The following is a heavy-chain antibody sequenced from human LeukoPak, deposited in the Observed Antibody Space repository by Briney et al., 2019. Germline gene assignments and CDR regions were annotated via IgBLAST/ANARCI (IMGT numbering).Heavy chain of an antibody. Sequence: PSETLSLTCAVSGGSLSSSNWWSWVRQPPGKGLEWIGEIYHSGSTNYNPSLKSRVTISVDKSKNQFSLKLSSVTAADTAVYYCARSRSYIMITFGGVIGHDAFDIWGQGTMVTVSS. CDR1: GGSLSSSNW. V-gene: IGHV4-4*02. D-gene: IGHD3-16*02. CDR3: ARSRSYIMITFGGVIGHDAFDI. J-gene: IGHJ3*02. CDR2: IYHSGST.